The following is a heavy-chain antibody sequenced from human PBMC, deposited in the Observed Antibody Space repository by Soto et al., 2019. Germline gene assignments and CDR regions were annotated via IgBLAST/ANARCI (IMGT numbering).Heavy chain of an antibody. Sequence: SVKVSCKASGGTFSSYAISWVRQAPGQGLEWMGGIIPIFGTANYAQKFQGRVTITADESTSTAYMELSSLRSEDTAVYYCARAPFNYDILTGYFDYWGQGTLVTVSS. J-gene: IGHJ4*02. CDR3: ARAPFNYDILTGYFDY. D-gene: IGHD3-9*01. CDR2: IIPIFGTA. V-gene: IGHV1-69*13. CDR1: GGTFSSYA.